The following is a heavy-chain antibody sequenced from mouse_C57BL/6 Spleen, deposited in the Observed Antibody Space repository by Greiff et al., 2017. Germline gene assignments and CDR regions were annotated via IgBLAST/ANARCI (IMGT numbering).Heavy chain of an antibody. Sequence: DVQLLESGGGLVQPGGSMKLSCVASGFTFSNYWMHWVRQSPEQGLEWVAQIRLKSDNYAAHYAESVKGRFTVSRDDYKSSVYLQMHNLRAEDAGIYYCTGLLNHGWYFDVWGKGTTVTVSS. CDR1: GFTFSNYW. D-gene: IGHD2-10*01. V-gene: IGHV6-3*01. J-gene: IGHJ1*03. CDR2: IRLKSDNYAA. CDR3: TGLLNHGWYFDV.